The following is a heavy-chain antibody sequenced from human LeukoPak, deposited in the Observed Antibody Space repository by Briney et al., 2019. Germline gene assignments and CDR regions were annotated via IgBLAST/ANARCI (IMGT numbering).Heavy chain of an antibody. D-gene: IGHD4-17*01. V-gene: IGHV3-23*01. CDR1: GFTFSTYA. J-gene: IGHJ4*02. Sequence: GGSLRLSCIVSGFTFSTYAMSWVRQAPGKGLEWVSAISSTGGNTYHADSVKGRFTISRDNSKNTLYLQMNSLRVEDTAVYYCARRGESTNYGDYRFDSWGQGTLVIVSS. CDR2: ISSTGGNT. CDR3: ARRGESTNYGDYRFDS.